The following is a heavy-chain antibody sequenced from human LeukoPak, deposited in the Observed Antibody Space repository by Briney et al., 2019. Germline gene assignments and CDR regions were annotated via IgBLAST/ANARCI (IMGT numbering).Heavy chain of an antibody. CDR3: ARDDYDYVWGSYRYRFAFDI. CDR1: GFTFSNYG. CDR2: IYSGGST. Sequence: GGSLRLSCAASGFTFSNYGIHWVRQAPGKGLEWVSVIYSGGSTYYADSVKGRFTISRDNSKNTLYLQMNSLRAEDTAVYYCARDDYDYVWGSYRYRFAFDIWGQGTMVTVSS. J-gene: IGHJ3*02. D-gene: IGHD3-16*02. V-gene: IGHV3-53*01.